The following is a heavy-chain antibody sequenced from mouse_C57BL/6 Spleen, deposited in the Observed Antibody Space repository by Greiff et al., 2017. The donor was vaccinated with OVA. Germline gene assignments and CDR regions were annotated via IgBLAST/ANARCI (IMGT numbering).Heavy chain of an antibody. CDR2: IYPSDSET. J-gene: IGHJ3*01. CDR1: GYTFTSYW. Sequence: VQLQQPGAELVRPGSSVKLSCKASGYTFTSYWMDWVKQRPGQGLEWIGNIYPSDSETHYNQKFKDKATLTVDKSSSTAYMQLSSLTSEDSAVYYCARSEGFYYDYDGRFAYWGQGTLVTVSA. D-gene: IGHD2-4*01. CDR3: ARSEGFYYDYDGRFAY. V-gene: IGHV1-61*01.